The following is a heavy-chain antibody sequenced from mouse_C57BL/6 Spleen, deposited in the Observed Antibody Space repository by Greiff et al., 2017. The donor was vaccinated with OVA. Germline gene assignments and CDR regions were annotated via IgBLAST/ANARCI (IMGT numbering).Heavy chain of an antibody. CDR3: ARGGSSLFSY. J-gene: IGHJ3*01. Sequence: EVQLVESGPGMVKPSQSLSLTCTVTGYSITSGYDWHWIRHFPGNKLEWMGYISYSGSTNYNPSLKSRISITHDTSKNHFFLKLNSVTTEDTATYYCARGGSSLFSYWGQGTLVTVSA. V-gene: IGHV3-1*01. CDR2: ISYSGST. CDR1: GYSITSGYD. D-gene: IGHD1-1*01.